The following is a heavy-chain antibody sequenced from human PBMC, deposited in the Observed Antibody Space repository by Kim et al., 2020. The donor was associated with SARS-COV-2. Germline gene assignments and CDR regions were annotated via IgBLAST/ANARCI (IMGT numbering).Heavy chain of an antibody. V-gene: IGHV4-39*01. J-gene: IGHJ5*02. CDR2: IHYSGST. Sequence: SETLSLTCTVSGDSISSSSHHWGWVRQPPGKGLAWIGSIHYSGSTYYNPSLKRRVTISVDTSKNQFSLKLTSVTAADTAVYYCARRPGRYSSGSFDPWGQGTLGTVSS. CDR3: ARRPGRYSSGSFDP. CDR1: GDSISSSSHH. D-gene: IGHD6-19*01.